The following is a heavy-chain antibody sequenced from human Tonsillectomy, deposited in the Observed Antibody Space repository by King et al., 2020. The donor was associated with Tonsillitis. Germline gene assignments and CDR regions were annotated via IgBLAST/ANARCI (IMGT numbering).Heavy chain of an antibody. J-gene: IGHJ2*01. Sequence: VQLVESGGGLVQPGGSLRLSCSASGFTFSNYWISVVRQSPGKGLEWVANLRPDGSEAYFVDSGKGRFTIASYNAKNSLYLQMTSLRAEDTAVYYCARGISAAGGRWYFDLWGRGTLVTVSS. V-gene: IGHV3-7*04. CDR2: LRPDGSEA. D-gene: IGHD6-13*01. CDR3: ARGISAAGGRWYFDL. CDR1: GFTFSNYW.